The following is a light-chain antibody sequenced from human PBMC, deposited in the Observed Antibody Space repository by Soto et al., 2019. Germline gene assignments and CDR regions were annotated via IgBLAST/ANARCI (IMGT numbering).Light chain of an antibody. J-gene: IGLJ3*02. CDR1: TGAVTSGHF. CDR3: LLYYSGTWV. Sequence: QAVVTQEPSLTVSPGGTVTLTCASSTGAVTSGHFPNWFQQRPGQPPRSLIYGASGKYSWTPARFSGSLLGGKASLTLSGVQPEDEADYYCLLYYSGTWVFGGGTQLTVL. V-gene: IGLV7-43*01. CDR2: GAS.